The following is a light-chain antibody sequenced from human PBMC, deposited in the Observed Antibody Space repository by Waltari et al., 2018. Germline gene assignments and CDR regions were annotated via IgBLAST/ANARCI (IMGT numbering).Light chain of an antibody. V-gene: IGLV2-8*01. Sequence: QLVLTQSPSASASLGASVKLTCTGTSSDVGAYNYVSWYQQHPGKAPKLPIYDANQRPSGVPGRSAGSKSGNTASMTVSGLRAEDEADYYCSLYADSNNVLFGGGTELTVV. CDR3: SLYADSNNVL. J-gene: IGLJ2*01. CDR2: DAN. CDR1: SSDVGAYNY.